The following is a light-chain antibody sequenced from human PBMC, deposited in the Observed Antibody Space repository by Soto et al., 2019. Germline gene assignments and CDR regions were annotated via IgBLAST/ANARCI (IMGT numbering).Light chain of an antibody. CDR1: SSDVGGYNY. CDR3: SSYAGSNDWGV. V-gene: IGLV2-8*01. CDR2: EVS. Sequence: QSALTQPPSASGSPGQSVTISCTGTSSDVGGYNYVSWYQQHPGKAPKLMIYEVSKRPSGVPDRFYGSKSGNTASLPVSGLQAEDEVDYYCSSYAGSNDWGVFGGGTKLNVL. J-gene: IGLJ2*01.